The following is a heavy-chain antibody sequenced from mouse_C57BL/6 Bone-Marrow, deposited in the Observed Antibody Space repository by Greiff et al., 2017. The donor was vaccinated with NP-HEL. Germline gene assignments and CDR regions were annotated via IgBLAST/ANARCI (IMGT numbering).Heavy chain of an antibody. CDR1: GYSITSGYD. Sequence: VQLKESGPGMVKPSQSLSLTCTVTGYSITSGYDWHWIRHFPGNKLEWMGYISYSGSTNYNPSLKSRISITHDTSKNHFFLKLNSVTTEDTATYYCARGGTTKGDYFDYWGQGTTLTVSS. V-gene: IGHV3-1*01. CDR3: ARGGTTKGDYFDY. CDR2: ISYSGST. J-gene: IGHJ2*01. D-gene: IGHD1-1*01.